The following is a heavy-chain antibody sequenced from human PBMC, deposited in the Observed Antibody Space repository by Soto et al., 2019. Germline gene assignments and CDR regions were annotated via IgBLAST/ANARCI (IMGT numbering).Heavy chain of an antibody. CDR1: GFTFSSYA. V-gene: IGHV3-23*01. D-gene: IGHD3-22*01. CDR2: ISGSGGST. Sequence: GGSLRLSCAASGFTFSSYAMSWVRQAPGKGLEWVSAISGSGGSTYYADSVKGRFTISRDNSKNTLYLQMNSLRAEDTAVYYCAKDLKDITMIVVRWFDPWGQGTLVTVS. CDR3: AKDLKDITMIVVRWFDP. J-gene: IGHJ5*02.